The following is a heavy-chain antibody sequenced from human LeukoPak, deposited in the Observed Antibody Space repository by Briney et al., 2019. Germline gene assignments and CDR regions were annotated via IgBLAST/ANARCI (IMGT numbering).Heavy chain of an antibody. V-gene: IGHV3-48*03. Sequence: GGSLRLSCAASGFTFSSYEMNWVRQAPGKGLEWVSYISSSGSTIYYADSVKGRFTISRDNAKNSLYLQMNSLRAEDTAVYYCAREGSAGSWYYFDYWGQGTLVTVSS. D-gene: IGHD6-13*01. CDR3: AREGSAGSWYYFDY. CDR1: GFTFSSYE. J-gene: IGHJ4*02. CDR2: ISSSGSTI.